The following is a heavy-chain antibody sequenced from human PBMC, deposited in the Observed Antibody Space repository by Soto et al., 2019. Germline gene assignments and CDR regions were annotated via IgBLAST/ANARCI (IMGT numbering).Heavy chain of an antibody. CDR3: ARSTLIAMGDSFDI. J-gene: IGHJ3*02. CDR1: GFTVSRYS. V-gene: IGHV3-66*01. Sequence: EVQVLESGGGLVQPGGSLRLSCAASGFTVSRYSMAWVRLAPGRGLEWVSFIYNDGRTADADSVKGRFIISKDHSKNTLSLKMTSLRVEDTPVYYCARSTLIAMGDSFDIWGRGTAVIVSS. CDR2: IYNDGRT. D-gene: IGHD2-15*01.